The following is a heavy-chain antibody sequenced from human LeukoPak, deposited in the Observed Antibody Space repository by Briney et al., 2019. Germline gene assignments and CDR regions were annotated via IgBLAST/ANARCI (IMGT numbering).Heavy chain of an antibody. CDR2: IKSKTDGGTT. Sequence: WIRQPPGKGLEWVGRIKSKTDGGTTDYAAPVKGRFTISRDDSKNTLYLQMNSLRTEDTAVYYCTTMGVPDYWGQGTLVTVSS. CDR3: TTMGVPDY. J-gene: IGHJ4*02. V-gene: IGHV3-15*01. D-gene: IGHD3-16*01.